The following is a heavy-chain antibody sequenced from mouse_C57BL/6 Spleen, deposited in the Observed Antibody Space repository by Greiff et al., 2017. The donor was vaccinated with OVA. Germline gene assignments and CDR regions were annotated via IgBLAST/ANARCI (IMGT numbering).Heavy chain of an antibody. CDR3: ARGPCDY. CDR2: ISNGGGST. Sequence: EVQGVESGGGLVQPGGSLKLSCAASGFTFSDYYMYWVRQTPEKRLEWVAYISNGGGSTYYPDTVKGRVTISRDNAKNTRYLQRSRLKSEDTAMDYCARGPCDYWGQGTTRTVSS. CDR1: GFTFSDYY. J-gene: IGHJ2*01. V-gene: IGHV5-12*01.